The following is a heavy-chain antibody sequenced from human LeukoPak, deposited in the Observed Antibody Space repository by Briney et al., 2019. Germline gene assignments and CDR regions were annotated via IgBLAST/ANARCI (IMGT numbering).Heavy chain of an antibody. Sequence: PSETLSLTCTVSGGSISSISYYWRWIRQPPGKGLEWIGSIYYSGSTYYNPSLKSRVTISVDTSTNQFSLNLSSVTAADTAVYYCARLYSDYDERQDYFDYWGQGSLVTVSS. CDR1: GGSISSISYY. CDR3: ARLYSDYDERQDYFDY. V-gene: IGHV4-39*01. D-gene: IGHD5-12*01. J-gene: IGHJ4*02. CDR2: IYYSGST.